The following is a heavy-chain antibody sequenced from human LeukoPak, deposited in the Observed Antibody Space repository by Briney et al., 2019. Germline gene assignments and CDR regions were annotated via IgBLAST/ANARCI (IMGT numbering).Heavy chain of an antibody. CDR3: ARDSSGSYFWFDP. J-gene: IGHJ5*02. D-gene: IGHD1-26*01. CDR2: IWYDGSNK. CDR1: GFTFSSYG. V-gene: IGHV3-33*01. Sequence: PGGSLRLSCAASGFTFSSYGMHWVRQAPGKGLEWVAVIWYDGSNKYYADSVKGRFTISRDNSKNTLYLQMNSLRAEDTAVYYCARDSSGSYFWFDPWGQGTLVTVSS.